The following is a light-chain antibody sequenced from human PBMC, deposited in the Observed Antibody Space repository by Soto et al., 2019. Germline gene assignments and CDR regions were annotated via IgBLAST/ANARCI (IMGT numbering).Light chain of an antibody. Sequence: QSALTQPASVSGSPGQSITISCTGTSSDVGGYNYVSWYQQHPGKAPKLMIYDVSNRPSGVSNRFSGSNSGHTASQTISGLQAEDHAEYYCSTYTSSSTNVSGTGNKVTVL. V-gene: IGLV2-14*01. CDR2: DVS. CDR3: STYTSSSTNV. CDR1: SSDVGGYNY. J-gene: IGLJ1*01.